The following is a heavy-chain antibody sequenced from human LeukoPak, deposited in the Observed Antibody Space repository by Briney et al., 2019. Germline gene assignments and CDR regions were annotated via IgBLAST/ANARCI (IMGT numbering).Heavy chain of an antibody. CDR1: GYTFTDYF. V-gene: IGHV1-2*02. CDR2: INPKTGGT. CDR3: ARGGFGSGNYFNF. J-gene: IGHJ4*02. D-gene: IGHD3-10*01. Sequence: ASVKVSCKAPGYTFTDYFIHWVRQAPGQVFEWMGWINPKTGGTNHAQKFQGRLSMTTDTSINTAYMELSGLRPDDTPIYYCARGGFGSGNYFNFWGQGTLISVSS.